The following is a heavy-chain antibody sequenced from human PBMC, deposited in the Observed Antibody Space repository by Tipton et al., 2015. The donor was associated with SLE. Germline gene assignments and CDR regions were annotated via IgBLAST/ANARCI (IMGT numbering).Heavy chain of an antibody. J-gene: IGHJ4*02. CDR1: GFTFSSHS. Sequence: SLRLSCAASGFTFSSHSMNWVRQAPGKGLEWVSYISSSSSYIYYADSVKGRFTISRDNAKNSLYLQMNSLRAEDTAVYYCARDGVEYSSSWTFDYWGQGTLVTVSS. CDR2: ISSSSSYI. CDR3: ARDGVEYSSSWTFDY. V-gene: IGHV3-21*05. D-gene: IGHD6-6*01.